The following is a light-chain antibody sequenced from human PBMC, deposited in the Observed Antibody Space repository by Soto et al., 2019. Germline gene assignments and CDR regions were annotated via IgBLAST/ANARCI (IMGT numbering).Light chain of an antibody. J-gene: IGKJ3*01. V-gene: IGKV1-5*01. CDR1: QSISSW. Sequence: DIRMTQFPSTLSASVGDRVTITCRASQSISSWLAWYQQKPGKAPKVLIYDASSLESGVPSRFSGSGSGTEFTLTITSTQPDDFATYYCQEYNSYSFGPGTKVDIK. CDR3: QEYNSYS. CDR2: DAS.